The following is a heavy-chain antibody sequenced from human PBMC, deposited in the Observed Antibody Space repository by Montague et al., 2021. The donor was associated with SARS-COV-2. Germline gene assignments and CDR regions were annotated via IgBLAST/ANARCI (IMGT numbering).Heavy chain of an antibody. CDR3: ARHLGGYDDYMWRNSRGDYFDQ. CDR2: IDPGDSST. V-gene: IGHV5-10-1*01. D-gene: IGHD4-11*01. CDR1: GYYFISYW. J-gene: IGHJ4*02. Sequence: QSGAEVKKPGESLRISCKGSGYYFISYWITWVRQMPGKGLEWMGKIDPGDSSTNYSPSFQGHVTISADKSSSTAYLQWSGLKASDTTMYYCARHLGGYDDYMWRNSRGDYFDQWGQGTLVTVSS.